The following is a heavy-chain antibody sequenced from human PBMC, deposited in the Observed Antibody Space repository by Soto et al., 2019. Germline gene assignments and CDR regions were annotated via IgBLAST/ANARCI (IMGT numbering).Heavy chain of an antibody. Sequence: SETLSLTCAVYGGSFSGYYWSWIRQPPGKGLEWIGEINHSGSTNYNPSLKSRVTISVDTSKNQFSLKLSSVTAADTAVYYCASNYDFWSGYYYYGMDVWGQGTTVTVSS. CDR2: INHSGST. CDR3: ASNYDFWSGYYYYGMDV. CDR1: GGSFSGYY. V-gene: IGHV4-34*01. J-gene: IGHJ6*02. D-gene: IGHD3-3*01.